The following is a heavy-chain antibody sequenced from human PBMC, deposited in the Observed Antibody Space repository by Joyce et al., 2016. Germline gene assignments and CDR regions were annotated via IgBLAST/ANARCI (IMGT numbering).Heavy chain of an antibody. J-gene: IGHJ4*02. CDR1: GFSLTTSAVG. CDR3: AHKRERQLLLFDS. D-gene: IGHD1-7*01. CDR2: IYGNDDK. V-gene: IGHV2-5*01. Sequence: QITLQESGPTLVKPTQSLTLTCTFSGFSLTTSAVGVGWLRQSPGKALEWLALIYGNDDKRYSPSLNDRLTISKDTSKKQVVLTMTNMDPVDTATYFCAHKRERQLLLFDSWGQGILVTVSS.